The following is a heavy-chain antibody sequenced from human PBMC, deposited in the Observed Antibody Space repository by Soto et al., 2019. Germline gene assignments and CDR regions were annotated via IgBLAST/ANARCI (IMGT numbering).Heavy chain of an antibody. CDR2: IHYSGNT. Sequence: QVQLQESGPGLVKPSQTLSLTCTVSGGSISSSGYYWGWIRQHPGKGLEWIGNIHYSGNTYYNPSLKSRVIISVATSKKQFSLKLTSVTAADTAVYYCARGGSSSYYKGWFDPWGQGTLVTVSS. J-gene: IGHJ5*02. D-gene: IGHD2-15*01. CDR3: ARGGSSSYYKGWFDP. V-gene: IGHV4-31*03. CDR1: GGSISSSGYY.